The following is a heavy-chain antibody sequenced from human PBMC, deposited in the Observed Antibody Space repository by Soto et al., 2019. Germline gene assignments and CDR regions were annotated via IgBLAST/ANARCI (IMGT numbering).Heavy chain of an antibody. J-gene: IGHJ6*02. V-gene: IGHV4-39*01. CDR3: ARHNGPLYVGYYYDMDV. D-gene: IGHD3-16*01. Sequence: QLQLQESGPGLVKPSETLSLTCTVSGGSISSSSYYWSWIRQPPGKGLEWIGSIYYSGYTYYNPSLKSRVTISVDTSKNQFSLKLSSVTAADTAVYYCARHNGPLYVGYYYDMDVWGQGTTVTVS. CDR1: GGSISSSSYY. CDR2: IYYSGYT.